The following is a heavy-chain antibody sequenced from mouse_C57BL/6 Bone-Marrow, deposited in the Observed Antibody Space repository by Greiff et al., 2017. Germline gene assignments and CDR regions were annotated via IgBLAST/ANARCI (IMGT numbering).Heavy chain of an antibody. D-gene: IGHD2-5*01. V-gene: IGHV2-9-1*01. CDR3: ARNAYYSNYAWFAY. Sequence: QVQLKESGPGLVAPSQSLSITCTVSGFSLTSYAISWVRQPPGKGLEWLGVIWTGGGPNYNSALKSRLSISKDNSKSQVFLKMNSLQTDDTARYYCARNAYYSNYAWFAYWCQGTLVTVSA. CDR2: IWTGGGP. CDR1: GFSLTSYA. J-gene: IGHJ3*01.